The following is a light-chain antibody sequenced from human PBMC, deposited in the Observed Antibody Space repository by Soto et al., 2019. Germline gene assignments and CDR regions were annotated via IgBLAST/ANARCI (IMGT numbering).Light chain of an antibody. J-gene: IGKJ2*01. CDR3: QQTYSPPRT. Sequence: DIQMTQSPSSLSASVGDRVTITCRTSQFISTYLHWYKKKPGKAPNLLIYAASKLHSGVPSRFSGSGSGTDVTLIISSLQPEDFARYYCQQTYSPPRTFGQGTKLEI. CDR1: QFISTY. V-gene: IGKV1-39*01. CDR2: AAS.